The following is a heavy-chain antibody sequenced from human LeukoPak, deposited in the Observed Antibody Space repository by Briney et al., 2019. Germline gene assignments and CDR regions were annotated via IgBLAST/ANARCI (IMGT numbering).Heavy chain of an antibody. V-gene: IGHV3-21*01. CDR2: ISSGSSSD. D-gene: IGHD2-8*01. CDR3: ARSHRLGHCVNGVCVYPYYFDF. Sequence: GGSLRLSCTTSGFSFSSYSMNWVRQSPGKGLEWVSSISSGSSSDFYAESVRGRFTISRDSAKTSVFLQMDSLRADDSALYFCARSHRLGHCVNGVCVYPYYFDFWGQGALVTVSS. J-gene: IGHJ4*02. CDR1: GFSFSSYS.